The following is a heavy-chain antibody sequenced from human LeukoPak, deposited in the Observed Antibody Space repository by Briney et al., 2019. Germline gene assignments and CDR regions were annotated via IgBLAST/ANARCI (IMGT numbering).Heavy chain of an antibody. Sequence: PGGSLRLSCAVSGFIFNNYIMNWVRQAPGKGLEWVSSITGSGSFVYYADSVKGRFTISRDNAKNSLYLQMNSLRAEDTAVYYCARVFKYSVNYYYFDCWGQGTLVTVSS. CDR3: ARVFKYSVNYYYFDC. J-gene: IGHJ4*02. CDR1: GFIFNNYI. V-gene: IGHV3-21*04. D-gene: IGHD1-26*01. CDR2: ITGSGSFV.